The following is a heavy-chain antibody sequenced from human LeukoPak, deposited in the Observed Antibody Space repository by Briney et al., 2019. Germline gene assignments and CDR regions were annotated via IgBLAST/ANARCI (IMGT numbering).Heavy chain of an antibody. Sequence: GGSLRLSCAASGFTVSSNYMSWVRQAPGKGLEWVALMSYEGSNRYYADSVKGRFTISRDNSKNTLYLQMSSLREEDTAVYYCAKGAHGVYGDYLCDYWGQGALVTVSS. J-gene: IGHJ4*02. CDR2: MSYEGSNR. CDR1: GFTVSSNY. V-gene: IGHV3-30*18. CDR3: AKGAHGVYGDYLCDY. D-gene: IGHD4-17*01.